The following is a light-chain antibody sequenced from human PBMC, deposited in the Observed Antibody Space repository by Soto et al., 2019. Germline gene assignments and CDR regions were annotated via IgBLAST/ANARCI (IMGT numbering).Light chain of an antibody. J-gene: IGLJ3*02. Sequence: SYELTQPLSVSVALGQTARITCGGNNIGSKNVHWYQQKPGQAPLLVIYRDSNRPSGIPERFSGSNSGNTATLTISRAQAGDEAGYYCQVWDSSTARVFGGGTKLTVL. CDR2: RDS. CDR1: NIGSKN. V-gene: IGLV3-9*01. CDR3: QVWDSSTARV.